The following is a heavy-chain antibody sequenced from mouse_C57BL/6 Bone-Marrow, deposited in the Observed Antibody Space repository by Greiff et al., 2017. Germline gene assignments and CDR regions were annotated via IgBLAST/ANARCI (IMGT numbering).Heavy chain of an antibody. Sequence: QVTLKESGPGILQPSQTLSLTCSFSGFSLSTFGMGVGWIRQPSGKGLEWLAHIWWDDDKYYNPALKSRLTISKDTSKNQVFLKIANVDTADTATYYCARRDYDGYYYYAMDYWGQGTSVTVSS. D-gene: IGHD2-3*01. CDR2: IWWDDDK. J-gene: IGHJ4*01. V-gene: IGHV8-8*01. CDR3: ARRDYDGYYYYAMDY. CDR1: GFSLSTFGMG.